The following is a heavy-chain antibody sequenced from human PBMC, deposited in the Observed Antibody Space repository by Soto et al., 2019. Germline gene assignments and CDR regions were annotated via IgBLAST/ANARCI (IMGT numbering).Heavy chain of an antibody. CDR1: GFSLSNARMG. V-gene: IGHV2-26*01. D-gene: IGHD3-22*01. Sequence: QVTLKESGPVLVKPTETLTLTCTVSGFSLSNARMGVSWIRQPPGKALEWLAHIFSNDEYSYSTSLKSRLTTSKATSKSQVVLTMTHMDPVDTATYYCARRRYYDSSGYYKQDAFDIWGQGTMVTVSS. CDR2: IFSNDEY. CDR3: ARRRYYDSSGYYKQDAFDI. J-gene: IGHJ3*02.